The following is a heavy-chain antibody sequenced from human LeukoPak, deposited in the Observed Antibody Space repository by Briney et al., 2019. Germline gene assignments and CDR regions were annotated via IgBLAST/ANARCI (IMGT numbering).Heavy chain of an antibody. CDR2: IFPSGGEI. CDR1: GFTFSTFV. Sequence: GGSLRLSCAASGFTFSTFVMIWVRQPPGKGLEWVSSIFPSGGEIHYADSVRSRFTISRDNSTSTLSLQMNSLRAEDTAIYYCATYRQVLLPFESWGQGTLVTVSS. CDR3: ATYRQVLLPFES. D-gene: IGHD2-8*02. J-gene: IGHJ4*02. V-gene: IGHV3-23*01.